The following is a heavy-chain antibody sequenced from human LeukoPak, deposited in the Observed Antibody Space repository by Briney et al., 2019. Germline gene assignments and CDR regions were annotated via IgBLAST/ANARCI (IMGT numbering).Heavy chain of an antibody. V-gene: IGHV1-69*13. Sequence: SVKVSCKASGGTFSSYAISWVRQAPGQGLEWMGGIIPIFGTANYAQKFQGRVTIAADESTSTAYMELSSLRSEDTAVYYCARVQGYCSGGSCYRRNYYYGMDVWGQGTTVTVSS. CDR2: IIPIFGTA. CDR3: ARVQGYCSGGSCYRRNYYYGMDV. D-gene: IGHD2-15*01. CDR1: GGTFSSYA. J-gene: IGHJ6*02.